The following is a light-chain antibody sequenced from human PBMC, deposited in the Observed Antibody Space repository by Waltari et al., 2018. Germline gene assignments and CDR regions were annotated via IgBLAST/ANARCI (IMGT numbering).Light chain of an antibody. J-gene: IGLJ2*01. Sequence: QSALTQPASVSGSPGQSIIISCTGGSSDVGRYHYVAWYQKHPGKAPKVMIFDVNRRPSGVSDRFSGSKSGNTASLTISGLKAEDEGDYYCSSYTTSSTVVFGGGTKLTVL. CDR2: DVN. V-gene: IGLV2-14*03. CDR1: SSDVGRYHY. CDR3: SSYTTSSTVV.